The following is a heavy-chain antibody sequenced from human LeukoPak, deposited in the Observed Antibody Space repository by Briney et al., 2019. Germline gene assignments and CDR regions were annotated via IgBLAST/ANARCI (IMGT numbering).Heavy chain of an antibody. CDR3: AREILSAFDI. D-gene: IGHD2-15*01. Sequence: GGSLRLSCVASGFTFSSYAMHWVRQAPGKGPEWVAVISYDGSNKYYADSVKGRFTISRDNSKNTLYLQMNSLRAEDTAVYYCAREILSAFDIWGQGTMVTVSS. J-gene: IGHJ3*02. CDR2: ISYDGSNK. V-gene: IGHV3-30-3*01. CDR1: GFTFSSYA.